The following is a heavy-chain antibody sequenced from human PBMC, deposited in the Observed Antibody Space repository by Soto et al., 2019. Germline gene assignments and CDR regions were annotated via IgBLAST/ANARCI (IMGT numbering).Heavy chain of an antibody. CDR1: GFSLTTSGMC. CDR3: ARIHGRSGNYVLDV. D-gene: IGHD1-26*01. Sequence: SGPRLVNPTQTLTLTCTFSGFSLTTSGMCVSWIRQPPGKALEWLALIDWADDKYYSTSLKTRLTISKDTSKNQVVLTMTNVDPVDTATYYCARIHGRSGNYVLDVWGQGAVVTSPQ. J-gene: IGHJ4*02. V-gene: IGHV2-70*13. CDR2: IDWADDK.